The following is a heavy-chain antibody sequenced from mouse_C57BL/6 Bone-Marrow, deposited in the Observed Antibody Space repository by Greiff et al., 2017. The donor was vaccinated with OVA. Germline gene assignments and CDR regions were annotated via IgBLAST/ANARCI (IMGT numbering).Heavy chain of an antibody. V-gene: IGHV5-6*01. CDR2: ISSGGSYT. Sequence: EVQGVESGGDLVKPGGSLKLSCAASGFTFSSYGMSWVRQTPDKRLEWVATISSGGSYTYYPDSVQGRFTISRDNAKNTLYLQMSSLKAEDTAMYYWARNEAYYAMDYWGQGTSVTVSS. J-gene: IGHJ4*01. CDR1: GFTFSSYG. CDR3: ARNEAYYAMDY.